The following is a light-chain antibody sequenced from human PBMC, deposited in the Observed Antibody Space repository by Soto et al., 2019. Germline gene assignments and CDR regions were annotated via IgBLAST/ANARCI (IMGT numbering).Light chain of an antibody. V-gene: IGKV3-11*01. CDR1: QSVSSY. Sequence: EIVLTQSPATLSLSPGERATLSCRASQSVSSYLAWYPQKPGQAPSLLIYDASNRATGIPARFSGSGSGTDFTLTISRLEPEDFSVFYCQQRTNWPPRYTFGQWTKLEIK. CDR2: DAS. CDR3: QQRTNWPPRYT. J-gene: IGKJ2*01.